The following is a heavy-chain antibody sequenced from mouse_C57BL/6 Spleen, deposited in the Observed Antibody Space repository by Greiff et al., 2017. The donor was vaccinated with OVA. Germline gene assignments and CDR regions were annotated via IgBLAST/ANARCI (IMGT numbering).Heavy chain of an antibody. CDR1: GFTFSSYT. Sequence: EVKLMESGGGLVKPGGSLKLSCAASGFTFSSYTMSWVRQTPEKRLEWVATISGGGGNTYYPDSVKGRFTISRDNAKNTLYLQMSSLRSEDTALYYCARQGNYVPYYAMDYWGQGTSVTVSS. CDR3: ARQGNYVPYYAMDY. D-gene: IGHD2-1*01. CDR2: ISGGGGNT. V-gene: IGHV5-9*01. J-gene: IGHJ4*01.